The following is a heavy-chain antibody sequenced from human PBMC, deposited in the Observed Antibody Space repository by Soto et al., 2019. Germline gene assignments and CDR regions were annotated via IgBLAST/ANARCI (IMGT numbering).Heavy chain of an antibody. J-gene: IGHJ5*02. Sequence: SVKVSCKASGGTFSSYAISWVRQAPGQGLEWMGGIIPIFGTANYAQKFRGRATITADESTSTAYMELSSLRSEDTAVYYCAREGRRLYYYDSSGYYNLWGQGTLVTVSS. D-gene: IGHD3-22*01. CDR3: AREGRRLYYYDSSGYYNL. V-gene: IGHV1-69*13. CDR2: IIPIFGTA. CDR1: GGTFSSYA.